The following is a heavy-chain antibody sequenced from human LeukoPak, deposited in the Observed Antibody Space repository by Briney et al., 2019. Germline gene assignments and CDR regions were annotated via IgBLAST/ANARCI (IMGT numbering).Heavy chain of an antibody. CDR2: ISGSGGST. Sequence: SGGSLRLSCAASGFTFSSYAMSWVRQAPGKGLEWVSAISGSGGSTYYADSVKGRFTISRDNSKNTLYLQMNSLRAEDTAVYYCARGGDHFYYFDYWGQGTLVTVSS. V-gene: IGHV3-23*01. D-gene: IGHD3-3*02. J-gene: IGHJ4*02. CDR3: ARGGDHFYYFDY. CDR1: GFTFSSYA.